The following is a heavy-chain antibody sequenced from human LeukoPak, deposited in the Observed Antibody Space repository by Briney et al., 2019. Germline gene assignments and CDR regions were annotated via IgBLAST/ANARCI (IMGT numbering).Heavy chain of an antibody. D-gene: IGHD6-13*01. CDR1: GGSISSSSYY. J-gene: IGHJ4*02. CDR3: AGRSSSLDY. V-gene: IGHV4-39*07. Sequence: SEALSLTCTVSGGSISSSSYYWGWIRQPPGKGLEWIGSIYYSGSTYYNPSLKSRVNISVDTSKNQFYLKLSSVTAADTAVYYCAGRSSSLDYWGQGTLVTVSS. CDR2: IYYSGST.